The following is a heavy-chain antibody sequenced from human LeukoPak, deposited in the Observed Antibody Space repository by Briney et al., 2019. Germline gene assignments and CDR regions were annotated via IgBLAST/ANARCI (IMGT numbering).Heavy chain of an antibody. J-gene: IGHJ6*02. CDR1: GGSLSGSY. Sequence: SETLSLTCAVYGGSLSGSYWSWIRQPPGKGLEWIGEINHSGSANYNPSLKSRVTISVDTSKNQFSLKLSSVTAADTAVYYCARGDSSGWYAHYGMDVWGQGTTVTVSS. D-gene: IGHD6-19*01. V-gene: IGHV4-34*01. CDR3: ARGDSSGWYAHYGMDV. CDR2: INHSGSA.